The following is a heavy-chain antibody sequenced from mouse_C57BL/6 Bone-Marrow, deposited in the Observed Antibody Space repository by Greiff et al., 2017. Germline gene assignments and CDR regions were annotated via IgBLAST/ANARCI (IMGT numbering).Heavy chain of an antibody. CDR3: ARWGHGNYWYFDV. J-gene: IGHJ1*03. V-gene: IGHV1-69*01. D-gene: IGHD2-1*01. CDR1: GYTFTSYW. Sequence: QVQLQQPGAELVMPWASVKLSCKASGYTFTSYWMHWVQQRPGQGLEWIGEIGPSDSSSNYTQNFEGKSTFTVDHSSSTAYMQLSSQTSEDSAVYYCARWGHGNYWYFDVWGTGTTVTVSS. CDR2: IGPSDSSS.